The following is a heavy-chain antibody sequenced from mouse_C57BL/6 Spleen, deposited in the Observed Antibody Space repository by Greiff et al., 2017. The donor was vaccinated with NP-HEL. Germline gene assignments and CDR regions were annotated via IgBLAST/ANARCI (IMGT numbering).Heavy chain of an antibody. V-gene: IGHV1-59*01. J-gene: IGHJ3*01. Sequence: QVQLQQPGAELVRPGTSVKLSCKASGYTFTSYWMHWVKQRPGQGLEWIGVIDPSDSYTNYNQKFKGKATLTVDTSSSTAYMQLSSLTSEDSAVYYCARNDGPWFAYWGQGTLVTVSA. CDR3: ARNDGPWFAY. CDR1: GYTFTSYW. CDR2: IDPSDSYT. D-gene: IGHD2-3*01.